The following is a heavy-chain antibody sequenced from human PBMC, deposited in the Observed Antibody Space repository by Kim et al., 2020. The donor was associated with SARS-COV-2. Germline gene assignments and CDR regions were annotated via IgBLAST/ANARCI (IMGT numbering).Heavy chain of an antibody. V-gene: IGHV4-34*01. CDR1: GGSFSGYY. Sequence: SETLSLTCAVYGGSFSGYYWSWIRQPPGKGLEWIGEINHSGSTNYNPSLKSRVTISVDTSKNQFSLKLSSVTAADTAVYYCARGRLIQLWLPHYSYYGMGVWGQRATVTLS. D-gene: IGHD5-18*01. CDR3: ARGRLIQLWLPHYSYYGMGV. J-gene: IGHJ6*02. CDR2: INHSGST.